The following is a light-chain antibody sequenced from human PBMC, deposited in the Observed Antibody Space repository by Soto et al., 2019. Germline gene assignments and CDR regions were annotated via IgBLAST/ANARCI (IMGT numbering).Light chain of an antibody. CDR1: QSVLYSSNNENY. V-gene: IGKV4-1*01. CDR3: QQYYSIPLT. Sequence: DVVMTQSTDSLAVSLGERATINCKSSQSVLYSSNNENYLAWYQQKSGQPPKLLIYWASTRESGVPDRFSGSGSGTDFTLTISSLQAEDVAVYYCQQYYSIPLTFGGGTNVDIK. J-gene: IGKJ4*01. CDR2: WAS.